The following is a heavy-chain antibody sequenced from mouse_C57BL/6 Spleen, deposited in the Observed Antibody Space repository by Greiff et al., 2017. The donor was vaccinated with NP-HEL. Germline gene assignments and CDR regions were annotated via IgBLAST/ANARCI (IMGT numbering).Heavy chain of an antibody. CDR1: GYTFTSYW. D-gene: IGHD2-4*01. Sequence: QVQLQQPRAELVKPGASVKLSCKASGYTFTSYWMHWVKQRPGQGLEWIGMIHPNSGSTNYNEKFKSKATLTVDKSSSTAYMQLSSLTSEDSAVYYCARRIYYDYDAYAMDYWGQGTSVTVSS. CDR3: ARRIYYDYDAYAMDY. J-gene: IGHJ4*01. CDR2: IHPNSGST. V-gene: IGHV1-64*01.